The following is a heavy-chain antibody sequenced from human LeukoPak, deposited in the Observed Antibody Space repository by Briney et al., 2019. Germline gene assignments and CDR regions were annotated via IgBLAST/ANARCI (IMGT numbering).Heavy chain of an antibody. CDR3: ARPPRGSSDWYFYGY. J-gene: IGHJ4*02. Sequence: ASVKVSCKASGYTFTSYAMHWVRQAPGQRLEWMGWINAGNGNTKYSQKFQGRVTITRDTSASTAYMELSSLRSEDTAVYYCARPPRGSSDWYFYGYWGQGTLVTASS. V-gene: IGHV1-3*01. D-gene: IGHD6-19*01. CDR2: INAGNGNT. CDR1: GYTFTSYA.